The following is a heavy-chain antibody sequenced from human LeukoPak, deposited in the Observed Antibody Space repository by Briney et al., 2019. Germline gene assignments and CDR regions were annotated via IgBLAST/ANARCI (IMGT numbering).Heavy chain of an antibody. Sequence: SSETLSLTCTVSGGSISSYYWSWIRQPAGKGLEWIGRIYTSGSTNYNPSLKSRVTMSVDTSKNQFSLKLSSVTAADTAVYYCAREKYYDFWSGYNWFDPWGQGTLVTVSS. J-gene: IGHJ5*02. CDR1: GGSISSYY. CDR2: IYTSGST. D-gene: IGHD3-3*01. CDR3: AREKYYDFWSGYNWFDP. V-gene: IGHV4-4*07.